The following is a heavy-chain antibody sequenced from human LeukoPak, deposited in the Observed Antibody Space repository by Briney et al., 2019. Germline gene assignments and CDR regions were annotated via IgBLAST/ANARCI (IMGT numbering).Heavy chain of an antibody. CDR3: ARKYSSGWYTD. CDR2: INPSGGST. V-gene: IGHV1-46*01. D-gene: IGHD6-19*01. Sequence: ASVKVSCKASGYTFTSYYMHWVRQAPGQGLEWMGIINPSGGSTSYAQKFQGRVTMTRDMSTSTVYMELSSLRSEDTAVYYCARKYSSGWYTDWGQGTLVTVSS. CDR1: GYTFTSYY. J-gene: IGHJ4*02.